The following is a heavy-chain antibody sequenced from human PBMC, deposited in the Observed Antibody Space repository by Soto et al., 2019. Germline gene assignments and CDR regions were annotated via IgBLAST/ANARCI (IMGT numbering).Heavy chain of an antibody. D-gene: IGHD6-13*01. V-gene: IGHV3-23*01. CDR1: GFTFSSYA. CDR2: ISGSGGST. J-gene: IGHJ4*02. Sequence: GWSLRLSCAASGFTFSSYAMSWVRQAPGKGLEWVSAISGSGGSTYYADSVKGRFTISRDNSKNTLYLQMNSLRAEDTAVYYCAKGMKAAGTKRPDYWGQGTLVTVSS. CDR3: AKGMKAAGTKRPDY.